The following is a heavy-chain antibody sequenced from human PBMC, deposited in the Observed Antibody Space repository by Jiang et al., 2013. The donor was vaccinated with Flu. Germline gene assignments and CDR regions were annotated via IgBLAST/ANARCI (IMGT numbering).Heavy chain of an antibody. D-gene: IGHD1-7*01. CDR1: GGTFSSYA. CDR3: ARDGRHSTTSGVY. CDR2: IIPILGIA. V-gene: IGHV1-69*04. J-gene: IGHJ4*02. Sequence: SGAEVKKPGSPVKVSCKASGGTFSSYAISWVRQAPGQGLEWMGRIIPILGIANYAQKFQGRVTITADKSTSTAYMELSSLRSEDTAVYYCARDGRHSTTSGVYWGQGTLGHRLL.